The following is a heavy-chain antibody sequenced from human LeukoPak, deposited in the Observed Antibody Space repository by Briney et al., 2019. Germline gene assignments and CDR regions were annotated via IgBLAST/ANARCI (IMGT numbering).Heavy chain of an antibody. J-gene: IGHJ6*02. CDR2: ISSSSSYI. CDR1: GFTFSSYS. D-gene: IGHD6-19*01. CDR3: ARDSSEYSSGWYVGNYYGMDV. V-gene: IGHV3-21*01. Sequence: GGSLRLSCAASGFTFSSYSMNWVRQAPGKGLEWVSSISSSSSYIYYADSVKGRFTISRDNAKNSLYLQMNSLRAEDTAVYYCARDSSEYSSGWYVGNYYGMDVWGQGTTVTVSS.